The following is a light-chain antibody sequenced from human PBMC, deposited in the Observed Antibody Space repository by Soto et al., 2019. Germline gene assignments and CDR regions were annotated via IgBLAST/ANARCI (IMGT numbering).Light chain of an antibody. CDR2: TNS. J-gene: IGLJ2*01. V-gene: IGLV1-47*02. Sequence: QSALTQPPSASGTPGQRVTISCSGSSSNIGRTSVYWYQHLPGTAPKLLIYTNSQRPSGVPDRFSGSKSGTSASLAISGLRSEDEADYYCAAWDDSLSGVVFGGGTKLTVL. CDR1: SSNIGRTS. CDR3: AAWDDSLSGVV.